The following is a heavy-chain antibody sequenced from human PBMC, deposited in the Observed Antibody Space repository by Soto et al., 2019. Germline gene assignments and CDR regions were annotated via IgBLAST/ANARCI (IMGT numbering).Heavy chain of an antibody. V-gene: IGHV3-66*02. CDR3: ARDKNTFRPQFDY. CDR2: IYSGGSNK. J-gene: IGHJ4*02. Sequence: GGSLRLSCAASGFTVSSHDRSWVRQATGKGLEWVSVIYSGGSNKYYADSVKGRFTISRDNSKNTLYLQMNSLRAEDTAVYYCARDKNTFRPQFDYWGQGTLVTVSS. CDR1: GFTVSSHD.